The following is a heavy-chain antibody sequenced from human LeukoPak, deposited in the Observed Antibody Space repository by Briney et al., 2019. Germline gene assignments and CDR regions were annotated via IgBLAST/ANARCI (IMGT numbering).Heavy chain of an antibody. Sequence: ASVKVSCKASGYTFTSYDINWVRQATGQGLEWMGWMNPNSGNTGYAQKFQGRVTMTRNTSISTAYMELSSLRSDDTAVYYCTRDLGQWLLQGIFFDYWGQGTLVTVSS. CDR2: MNPNSGNT. CDR1: GYTFTSYD. V-gene: IGHV1-8*01. CDR3: TRDLGQWLLQGIFFDY. D-gene: IGHD5-12*01. J-gene: IGHJ4*02.